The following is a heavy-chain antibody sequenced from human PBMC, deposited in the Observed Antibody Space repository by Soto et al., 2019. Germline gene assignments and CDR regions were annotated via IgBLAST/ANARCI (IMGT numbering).Heavy chain of an antibody. CDR2: IYYSGST. Sequence: PSETLSLTXTVSGGSISSSSYYWGWIRQPPGKGLEWIGSIYYSGSTYYNPSLKSRVTISVDTSKNQFSLKLSSVTAADTAVYYCARGVRIAAAEGFDYGMDVWGQGTTVTVSS. V-gene: IGHV4-39*01. CDR3: ARGVRIAAAEGFDYGMDV. J-gene: IGHJ6*02. D-gene: IGHD6-13*01. CDR1: GGSISSSSYY.